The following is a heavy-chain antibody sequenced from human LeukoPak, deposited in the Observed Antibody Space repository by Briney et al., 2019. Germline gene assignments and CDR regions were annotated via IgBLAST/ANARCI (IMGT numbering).Heavy chain of an antibody. D-gene: IGHD3-22*01. CDR3: ARDPYYYDSSGPQGGDY. CDR1: GGTFSSYA. V-gene: IGHV1-69*13. J-gene: IGHJ4*02. Sequence: SVKVSCKASGGTFSSYAISWVRQAPGQGLEWMGGIIPIFGTANYAQKFQGRVTITADESTSTAYMELSSLRSEDTAVYYCARDPYYYDSSGPQGGDYWGQGTLVTVSS. CDR2: IIPIFGTA.